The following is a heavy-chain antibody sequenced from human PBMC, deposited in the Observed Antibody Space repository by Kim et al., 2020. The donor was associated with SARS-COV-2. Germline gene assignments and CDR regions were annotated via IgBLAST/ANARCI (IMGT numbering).Heavy chain of an antibody. CDR2: INAVNGNT. Sequence: ASVKVSCKASGYTFTSYAMHWVRQAPAQRLEWMGWINAVNGNTKYSQKFQGRVTITRDTSASTAYMELTSLRSEDTAVYYCARGRGTIFGVVIMGWFDPWGQGTLVTVSS. CDR1: GYTFTSYA. D-gene: IGHD3-3*01. J-gene: IGHJ5*02. CDR3: ARGRGTIFGVVIMGWFDP. V-gene: IGHV1-3*01.